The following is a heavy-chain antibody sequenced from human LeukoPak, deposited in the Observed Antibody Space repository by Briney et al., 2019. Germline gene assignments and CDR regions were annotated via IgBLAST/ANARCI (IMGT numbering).Heavy chain of an antibody. D-gene: IGHD5-18*01. CDR2: ISGSGSPT. CDR1: GFTFTNYA. CDR3: AKSMRGYSYENADAFDI. Sequence: AGGSLRLSWAASGFTFTNYAMNWVRQAPGKGLEWVSTISGSGSPTFYADSVKGRFTISRDNSKNTLYLQMNSLRAEDTAVYYCAKSMRGYSYENADAFDIWGQGTMVTVSS. V-gene: IGHV3-23*01. J-gene: IGHJ3*02.